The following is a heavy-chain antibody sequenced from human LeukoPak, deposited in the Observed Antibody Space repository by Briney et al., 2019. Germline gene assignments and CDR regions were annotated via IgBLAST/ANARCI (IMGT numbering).Heavy chain of an antibody. J-gene: IGHJ4*02. CDR2: ISGSGGST. CDR3: ANYYGSSGYPSPFGY. CDR1: GFSLTSYA. D-gene: IGHD3-22*01. Sequence: GGSLRLSCAPSGFSLTSYAMTWVRQAPGEGLEWVSAISGSGGSTYYADSVKGRFTISRDNSKNTLYLQMNSLRAEDTAVYYCANYYGSSGYPSPFGYWGQGTLVTVSS. V-gene: IGHV3-23*01.